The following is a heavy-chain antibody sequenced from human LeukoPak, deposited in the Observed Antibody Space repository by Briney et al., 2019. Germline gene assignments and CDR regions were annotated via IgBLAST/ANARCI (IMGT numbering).Heavy chain of an antibody. CDR3: ARAPSEIGGYYPEYFRH. D-gene: IGHD3-22*01. CDR2: IKSDGST. V-gene: IGHV3-74*01. CDR1: GFTFSSYW. J-gene: IGHJ1*01. Sequence: GGSLRLSCAASGFTFSSYWMHWVRQAPGKGLVWVSRIKSDGSTNYADSVKGRFTISRDNAKHTLSLQMNSLRAEDTGVYYCARAPSEIGGYYPEYFRHWGQGTLFTVSS.